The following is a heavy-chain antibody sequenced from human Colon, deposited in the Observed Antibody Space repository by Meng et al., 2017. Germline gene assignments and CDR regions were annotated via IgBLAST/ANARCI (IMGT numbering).Heavy chain of an antibody. CDR2: TYYRSEWQN. CDR3: TTWYGEY. V-gene: IGHV6-1*01. CDR1: GDSVSSNRAL. D-gene: IGHD3-10*01. J-gene: IGHJ4*02. Sequence: QVQLQQSGPGLVKPSQTLSLTCAISGDSVSSNRALWHWVRQSPSRGLEWLGQTYYRSEWQNHYGVSVKSRITINADTYRNHFSLHLNSVTPEDTAVYYCTTWYGEYWGQGTLVTVSS.